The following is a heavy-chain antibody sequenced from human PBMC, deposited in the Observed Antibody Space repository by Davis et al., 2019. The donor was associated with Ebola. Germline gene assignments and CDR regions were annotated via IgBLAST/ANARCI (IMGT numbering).Heavy chain of an antibody. D-gene: IGHD3-22*01. CDR2: IYYRGST. V-gene: IGHV4-59*08. CDR3: ARRSETYYYDISGYRSSFIFDY. CDR1: GGSISSYY. Sequence: MPSETLSLTCTVSGGSISSYYWSWIRQPPGKGLEWIGYIYYRGSTNYSPSLKSRVSMSVDTSKNQFSVKLNSVTAADTAVYYCARRSETYYYDISGYRSSFIFDYWGQGTAVTVSS. J-gene: IGHJ4*02.